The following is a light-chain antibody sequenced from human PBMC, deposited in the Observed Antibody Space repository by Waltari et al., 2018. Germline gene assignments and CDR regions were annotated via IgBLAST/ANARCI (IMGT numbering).Light chain of an antibody. CDR1: QDISNS. CDR2: GAS. CDR3: QQYYSTPIT. Sequence: DIQITQYHSSPSAPVGDRVTITCRASQDISNSLAWYQQKPGKAPKLLLYGASRLESGVPYRFSGSGSGTDYTLTISSLQPEDFATYYCQQYYSTPITFGQGTRLEIK. V-gene: IGKV1-NL1*01. J-gene: IGKJ5*01.